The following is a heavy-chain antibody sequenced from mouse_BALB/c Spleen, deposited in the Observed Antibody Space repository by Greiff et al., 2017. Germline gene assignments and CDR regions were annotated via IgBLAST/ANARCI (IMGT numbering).Heavy chain of an antibody. Sequence: QVQLQQPGAELVKPGASVKLSCKASGYTFTSYWMHWVKQRPGQGLEWIGEIDPSDSYTNYNQKFKGKATLTVDKSSSTAYMQLSSLTSEDSAVYYCARGIHYYGYAMDYWGQGTSVTVSS. J-gene: IGHJ4*01. D-gene: IGHD1-2*01. CDR3: ARGIHYYGYAMDY. CDR2: IDPSDSYT. V-gene: IGHV1-69*02. CDR1: GYTFTSYW.